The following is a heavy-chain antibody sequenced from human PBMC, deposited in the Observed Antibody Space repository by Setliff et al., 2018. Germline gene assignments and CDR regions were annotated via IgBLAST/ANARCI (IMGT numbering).Heavy chain of an antibody. V-gene: IGHV1-46*04. D-gene: IGHD6-19*01. CDR3: VREYSGGGLM. CDR2: INPRAGTT. CDR1: GYTFTTCY. J-gene: IGHJ3*01. Sequence: ASVKVSCKASGYTFTTCYIHWVRQAPGQGLEWMGIINPRAGTTSYAQKLQGRVTMTRDTSTNTVYMELSSLRSEDTAVYFCVREYSGGGLMWGQGTMVTVSS.